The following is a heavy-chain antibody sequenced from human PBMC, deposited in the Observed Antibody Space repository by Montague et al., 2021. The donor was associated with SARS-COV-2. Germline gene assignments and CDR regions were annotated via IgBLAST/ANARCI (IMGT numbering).Heavy chain of an antibody. Sequence: SETLSLTCAVHGGSLSAYYWIWVRQSPGKGLEWIGEINHGGSTKYSPSLKSRLTISADTSKNQFSLKLTSVAAADTAVYYCARLRDGVVPSPILGVGPYYSYYYMDVWGRGTTVTVSS. J-gene: IGHJ6*03. CDR3: ARLRDGVVPSPILGVGPYYSYYYMDV. CDR1: GGSLSAYY. CDR2: INHGGST. D-gene: IGHD3-10*01. V-gene: IGHV4-34*01.